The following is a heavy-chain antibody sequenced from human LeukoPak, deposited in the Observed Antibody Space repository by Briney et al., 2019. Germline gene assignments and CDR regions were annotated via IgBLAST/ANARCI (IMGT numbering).Heavy chain of an antibody. CDR3: ARDGGATVTKYYFDY. V-gene: IGHV3-23*01. Sequence: GGSLRLSCAASGFTSGIYAVSWVRQAPGKGLEWVSAFSGGGDSYYADSVKGRFTISRDNSKKILYLQMNSLRAEDTAVYYCARDGGATVTKYYFDYWGQGTLVTVSS. J-gene: IGHJ4*02. CDR2: FSGGGDS. D-gene: IGHD4-17*01. CDR1: GFTSGIYA.